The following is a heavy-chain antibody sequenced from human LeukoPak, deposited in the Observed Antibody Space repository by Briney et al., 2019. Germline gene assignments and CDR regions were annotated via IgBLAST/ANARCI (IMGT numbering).Heavy chain of an antibody. D-gene: IGHD3-3*01. CDR3: ARDKIFAYYYHYYGMDA. CDR1: GGTFSSYG. Sequence: SVKVSCHASGGTFSSYGISWVRQAARQGREWVGGILPIVGTANYAQKFHGRVTITADESTSTAYMELSSLRPEDTDVYYCARDKIFAYYYHYYGMDAWGQGTTVTVSS. J-gene: IGHJ6*02. CDR2: ILPIVGTA. V-gene: IGHV1-69*13.